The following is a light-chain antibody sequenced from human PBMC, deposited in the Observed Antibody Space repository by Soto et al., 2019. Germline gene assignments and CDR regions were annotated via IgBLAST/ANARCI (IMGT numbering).Light chain of an antibody. Sequence: QSVLTQPASVSGSPGQSITISCTGTSSDIGAYNFVSWYQHHPGKAPKLLIYEVAYRPSGISNRFSGSKSANTASLTISGLQAEDEADYFCTSYRSATTPPYVFGSGTKLTV. CDR1: SSDIGAYNF. J-gene: IGLJ1*01. V-gene: IGLV2-14*01. CDR2: EVA. CDR3: TSYRSATTPPYV.